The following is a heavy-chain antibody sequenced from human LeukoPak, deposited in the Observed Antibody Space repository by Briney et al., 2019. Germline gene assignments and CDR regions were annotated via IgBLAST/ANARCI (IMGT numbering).Heavy chain of an antibody. CDR3: AKDTRSGSSLFDY. D-gene: IGHD1-26*01. J-gene: IGHJ4*02. CDR2: IRYDGSNK. V-gene: IGHV3-30*02. Sequence: GGSLRLSCAASGFTFSSYGMHWVRQAPGKGLEWVAFIRYDGSNKYYADSVKGRFTISRDNSKNTLYLQMNSLRAEDTAVYYCAKDTRSGSSLFDYWGQGTLVTVSS. CDR1: GFTFSSYG.